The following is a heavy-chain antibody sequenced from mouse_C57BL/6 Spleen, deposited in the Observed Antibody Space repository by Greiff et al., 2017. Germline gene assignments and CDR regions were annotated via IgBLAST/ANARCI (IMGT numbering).Heavy chain of an antibody. CDR1: GYTFTSYG. Sequence: QVQLQQSGAELARPGASVKLSCKASGYTFTSYGISWVKQRTGQGLEWIGEFYPRSGNTYYNEKFKGKATLTADKSSSTAYMELRSLTSEDSAVYYCAIYYGNYDYAMDYWGQGTSVTVSS. J-gene: IGHJ4*01. D-gene: IGHD2-1*01. V-gene: IGHV1-81*01. CDR2: FYPRSGNT. CDR3: AIYYGNYDYAMDY.